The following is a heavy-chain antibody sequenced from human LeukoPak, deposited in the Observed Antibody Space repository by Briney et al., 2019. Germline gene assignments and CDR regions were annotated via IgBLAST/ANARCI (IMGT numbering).Heavy chain of an antibody. Sequence: GGSLRLSCAASGFTFSHYAMNWVRQAPGKGLEWVSYIHDDSSDIHYAGSVRGRFTISRDHARKTLYLQVSSLRVEDTAVYYCARDALQPVLIDSWGERTLVTVSS. V-gene: IGHV3-21*05. CDR3: ARDALQPVLIDS. J-gene: IGHJ4*02. CDR1: GFTFSHYA. CDR2: IHDDSSDI. D-gene: IGHD4-11*01.